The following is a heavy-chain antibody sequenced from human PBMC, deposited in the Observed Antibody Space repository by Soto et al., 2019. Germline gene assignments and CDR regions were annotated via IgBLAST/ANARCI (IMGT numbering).Heavy chain of an antibody. CDR2: IYWDDDK. D-gene: IGHD3-10*02. Sequence: SCPTLVNPTQTLTLTCTFSGFSLTTVGMGXGWIRQPPGKALDWLGIIYWDDDKRYSPSLNGRVTFIKDTSKNQVVLTMTNVDPVDTGTYYCAHRNSRMFAFDIWGQGTLVTVSS. J-gene: IGHJ3*02. V-gene: IGHV2-5*02. CDR1: GFSLTTVGMG. CDR3: AHRNSRMFAFDI.